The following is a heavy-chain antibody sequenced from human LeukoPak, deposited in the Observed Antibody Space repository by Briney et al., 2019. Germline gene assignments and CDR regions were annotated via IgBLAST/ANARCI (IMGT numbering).Heavy chain of an antibody. J-gene: IGHJ5*02. V-gene: IGHV4-4*02. CDR1: GGSISSSNW. CDR2: IYHSGST. CDR3: ARSSRRRNWFDP. Sequence: SETLSLTCAVSGGSISSSNWWSWVRQPPGKGLEWIGEIYHSGSTNYNPSLKSRLTISVDTSKNQFSLKLSSVTAADTAVYYCARSSRRRNWFDPWGQGTLVTVSS.